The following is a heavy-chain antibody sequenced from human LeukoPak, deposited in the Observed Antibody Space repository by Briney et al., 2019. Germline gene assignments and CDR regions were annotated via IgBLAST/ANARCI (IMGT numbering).Heavy chain of an antibody. J-gene: IGHJ6*03. V-gene: IGHV4-39*07. CDR3: ARVMTTDYYYYMDV. CDR2: IYYSGST. D-gene: IGHD4-17*01. Sequence: WARQAPGKGLEWIGSIYYSGSTYYNPSLKSRVTISVDTSKNQFSLKLSSVTAADTAVYYCARVMTTDYYYYMDVWGKGTTVTISS.